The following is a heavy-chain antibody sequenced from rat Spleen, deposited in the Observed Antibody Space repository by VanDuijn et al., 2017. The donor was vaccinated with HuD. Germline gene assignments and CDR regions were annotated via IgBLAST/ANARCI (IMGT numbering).Heavy chain of an antibody. CDR1: GFTFSDYD. CDR3: TTLGLF. J-gene: IGHJ1*01. V-gene: IGHV5-20*01. Sequence: EVQLVESGGGLVQPGKSMKLSCAASGFTFSDYDMTWVRQAPTRGLEWVASITYDGTNVYYRDSVKGRFTISRDSAKSTLYLQMDSLRSEDTATYYCTTLGLFWGPGTMVTVSS. CDR2: ITYDGTNV.